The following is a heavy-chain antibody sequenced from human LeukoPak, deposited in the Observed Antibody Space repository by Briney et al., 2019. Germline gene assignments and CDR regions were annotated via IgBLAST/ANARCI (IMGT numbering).Heavy chain of an antibody. Sequence: PSETLSLTCTVSSGSINSYYWGWVRQPAGRGLEWIGRIYTTGKTDYNPSLKSRLTMSVDTSKRQFSLNLTSVTAADTAIYYCARHGYTASHYFLDYWSQGTLVTVSS. CDR1: SGSINSYY. CDR2: IYTTGKT. J-gene: IGHJ4*02. V-gene: IGHV4-4*07. CDR3: ARHGYTASHYFLDY. D-gene: IGHD3-16*01.